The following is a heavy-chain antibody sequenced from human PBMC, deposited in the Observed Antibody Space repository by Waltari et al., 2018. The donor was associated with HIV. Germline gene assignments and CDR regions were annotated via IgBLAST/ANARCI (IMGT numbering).Heavy chain of an antibody. CDR3: ARSRDGGAGRLPEDFDY. CDR2: ISGYGGNT. J-gene: IGHJ4*02. CDR1: GFTFSDYA. D-gene: IGHD3-16*01. V-gene: IGHV3-64*01. Sequence: EVQLVESGGGLVQPGGSLRLSCAASGFTFSDYAMHWVRQAPGKGLEYVSVISGYGGNTYYANSVKGRFTISRDNSKNTLYLQMGSLRAEDMAVYYCARSRDGGAGRLPEDFDYWGQGTLVTVSS.